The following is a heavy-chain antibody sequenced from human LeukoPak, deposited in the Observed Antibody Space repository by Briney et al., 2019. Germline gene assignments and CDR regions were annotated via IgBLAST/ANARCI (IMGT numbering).Heavy chain of an antibody. V-gene: IGHV1-2*02. CDR1: GYTFTGHY. D-gene: IGHD1/OR15-1a*01. J-gene: IGHJ4*02. Sequence: ASVKVSCKASGYTFTGHYMHWVRQAPGQGLEWMGWINPNSGGTNYAQKFQGRVTMTRDTSISTAYMELSRLRSDDTAVYYCARSPISITGTTVDYWGQGTLVTVSS. CDR2: INPNSGGT. CDR3: ARSPISITGTTVDY.